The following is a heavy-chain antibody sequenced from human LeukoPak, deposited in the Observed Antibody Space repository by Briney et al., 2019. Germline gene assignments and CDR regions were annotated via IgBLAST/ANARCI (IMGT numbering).Heavy chain of an antibody. CDR1: GGSISSYY. J-gene: IGHJ6*04. D-gene: IGHD4-17*01. CDR3: ARAGYGDYWYYYYGMDV. Sequence: SETLSLTCTVSGGSISSYYWSWIRQPPGKGLEWIGYIYYSGSTNYNPSLKSRVTISVDTSKNQFSLKLSSVTAADTAVYYCARAGYGDYWYYYYGMDVWGKGTTVTVSS. CDR2: IYYSGST. V-gene: IGHV4-59*12.